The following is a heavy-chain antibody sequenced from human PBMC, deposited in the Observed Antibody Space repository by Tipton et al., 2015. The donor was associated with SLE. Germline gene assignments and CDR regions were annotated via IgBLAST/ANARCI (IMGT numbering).Heavy chain of an antibody. Sequence: TLSLTCVVSGGSINSSNWWSWIRQPPGKGLEWIAEIYHNGGTNYNPSLRSRVTISVDTSKNQFFLQLTSVTAADTAVYFCARGREGVTTSDFDYWGQGTLVTVSS. J-gene: IGHJ4*02. D-gene: IGHD4-17*01. CDR1: GGSINSSNW. CDR2: IYHNGGT. CDR3: ARGREGVTTSDFDY. V-gene: IGHV4-4*01.